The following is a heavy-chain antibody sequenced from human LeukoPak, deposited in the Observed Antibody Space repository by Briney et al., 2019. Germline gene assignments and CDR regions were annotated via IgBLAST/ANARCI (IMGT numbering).Heavy chain of an antibody. D-gene: IGHD6-13*01. V-gene: IGHV4-4*07. CDR1: GGSITSYY. Sequence: SETLSLTCTVSGGSITSYYWSWIRQAAGKGLEWIGRIYTSGSTNYNPSLKSRVTMSVDTSKNQFSLKLSSVTAADTAVYYCARENGITAAGSIDYWGQGTLVTVSS. J-gene: IGHJ4*02. CDR3: ARENGITAAGSIDY. CDR2: IYTSGST.